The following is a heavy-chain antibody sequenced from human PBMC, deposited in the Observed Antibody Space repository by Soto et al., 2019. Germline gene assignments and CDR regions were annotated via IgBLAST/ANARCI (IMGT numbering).Heavy chain of an antibody. CDR3: GRGLFDGTSYSGGWYFFDF. V-gene: IGHV4-34*01. CDR2: INAGGSA. J-gene: IGHJ4*02. Sequence: SETLSLTCAVHGGSFSGYTWTWIRQSPGKGLEWIGQINAGGSANYNPSLKSRVTISVGTSNNEFFLDLTSVTAADTAVYYCGRGLFDGTSYSGGWYFFDFWGQGTLVTVSS. D-gene: IGHD3-10*01. CDR1: GGSFSGYT.